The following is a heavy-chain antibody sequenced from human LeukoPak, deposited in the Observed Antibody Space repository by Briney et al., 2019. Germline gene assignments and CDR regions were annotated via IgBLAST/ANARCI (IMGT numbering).Heavy chain of an antibody. CDR3: AREYNWNYPDAFDI. CDR1: GFTFSSYA. D-gene: IGHD1-7*01. CDR2: ISYDGSNK. V-gene: IGHV3-30-3*01. J-gene: IGHJ3*02. Sequence: GGSLRLSCAASGFTFSSYAMHWVRQAPGKGLEWVAVISYDGSNKYYADSVKGRFTISRDNSKNTLYLQMDSLRAEDTAVYYCAREYNWNYPDAFDIXGXXTMVTVSS.